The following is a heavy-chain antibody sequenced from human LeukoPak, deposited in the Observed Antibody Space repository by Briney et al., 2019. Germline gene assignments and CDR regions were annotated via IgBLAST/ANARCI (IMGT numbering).Heavy chain of an antibody. CDR2: INHSGST. CDR1: GGSFSGYY. Sequence: SETLSLTCAVYGGSFSGYYWSWIRQPPGKGLEWIGEINHSGSTNYNPSLKSRVTISVDTSKNQFSLKLSSVTAADTAVYYCARGHSPVTTKVSYFQHWGQGTLVTVSS. D-gene: IGHD4-17*01. J-gene: IGHJ1*01. V-gene: IGHV4-34*01. CDR3: ARGHSPVTTKVSYFQH.